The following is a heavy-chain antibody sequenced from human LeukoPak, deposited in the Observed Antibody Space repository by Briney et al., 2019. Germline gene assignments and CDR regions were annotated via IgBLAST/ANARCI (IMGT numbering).Heavy chain of an antibody. V-gene: IGHV4-59*01. CDR3: ARTLINYRYYFDY. CDR1: GGSISSYY. J-gene: IGHJ4*02. CDR2: IYYSGNT. Sequence: SETLSLTCTVSGGSISSYYWSWIRQPPGKGLEWSGYIYYSGNTNYNPSLKSRVTISVDTSKNQFSLKLSSVTAADTAVYYCARTLINYRYYFDYWGQGTLVTVSS. D-gene: IGHD5-24*01.